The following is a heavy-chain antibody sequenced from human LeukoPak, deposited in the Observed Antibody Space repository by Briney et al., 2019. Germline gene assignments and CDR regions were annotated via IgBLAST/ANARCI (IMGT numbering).Heavy chain of an antibody. J-gene: IGHJ4*02. CDR3: ASMYYYDSSGYQDY. CDR1: GGSISSSSYY. D-gene: IGHD3-22*01. V-gene: IGHV4-39*01. CDR2: IYYSGST. Sequence: SETLSLTCTVSGGSISSSSYYWGWIRQPPGKGLEWIGSIYYSGSTYYNPSLKSRVTISVDTSKNQFSLKLSSVTAADTAVYYCASMYYYDSSGYQDYWGQGTLVTVSS.